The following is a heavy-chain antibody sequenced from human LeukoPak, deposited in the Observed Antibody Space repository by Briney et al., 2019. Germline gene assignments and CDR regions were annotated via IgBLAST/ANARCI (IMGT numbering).Heavy chain of an antibody. CDR2: INHSGST. D-gene: IGHD6-19*01. J-gene: IGHJ4*02. CDR3: ARGLHFDRGAVAIY. Sequence: SETLSLTCAVYGGSLSGYYWSWIRQPPGKGLEWIGEINHSGSTNYNPSLKSRVTISVDTSKNQFSLKLSSVTAADTAVYYCARGLHFDRGAVAIYWGQGTLVTVSS. V-gene: IGHV4-34*01. CDR1: GGSLSGYY.